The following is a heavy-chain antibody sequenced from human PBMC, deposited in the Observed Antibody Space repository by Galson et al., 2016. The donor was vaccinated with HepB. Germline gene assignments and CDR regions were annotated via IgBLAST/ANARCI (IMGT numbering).Heavy chain of an antibody. CDR3: AKDGRGSPHEARIDY. CDR1: GFTFRSYD. V-gene: IGHV3-30*18. D-gene: IGHD1-26*01. CDR2: ISHDGSGK. J-gene: IGHJ4*02. Sequence: SLRLSCAASGFTFRSYDMHWVRQAPGKGLEWVAVISHDGSGKSYVHSVKGRFTISRDNSNNTLDLKMDSLRTEAKAVYYCAKDGRGSPHEARIDYWGQGTLVTVSS.